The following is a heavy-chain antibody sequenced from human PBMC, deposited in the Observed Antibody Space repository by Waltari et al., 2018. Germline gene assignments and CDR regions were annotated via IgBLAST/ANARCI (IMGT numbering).Heavy chain of an antibody. Sequence: QVQLQQWGAGLLRPSETLSLTCAVYGGSFSVYYWSWIRQPPGKGLEWIGEVNYYGTTNYNPSLKSRVTISVDRSKKQFSLKVTSVTAADTALYFCAGVAPIVPYYGLNVWGQGTTVAVSS. CDR3: AGVAPIVPYYGLNV. CDR2: VNYYGTT. CDR1: GGSFSVYY. V-gene: IGHV4-34*01. D-gene: IGHD6-6*01. J-gene: IGHJ6*02.